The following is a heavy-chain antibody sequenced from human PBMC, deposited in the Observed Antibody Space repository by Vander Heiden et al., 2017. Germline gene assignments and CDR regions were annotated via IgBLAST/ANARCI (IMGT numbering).Heavy chain of an antibody. CDR3: AVTSGSYYKAPARLG. Sequence: QVQLVQSGAEVKKPGSSVKVSCKASGGPFSSYASSWVRQAPGQGLEWMGGIIPIFGTANYAQKGQGRVTITADESTSTAYMELSSLRSEETAVYYCAVTSGSYYKAPARLGWGQGTLVTVSS. D-gene: IGHD3-10*01. CDR1: GGPFSSYA. V-gene: IGHV1-69*01. J-gene: IGHJ4*02. CDR2: IIPIFGTA.